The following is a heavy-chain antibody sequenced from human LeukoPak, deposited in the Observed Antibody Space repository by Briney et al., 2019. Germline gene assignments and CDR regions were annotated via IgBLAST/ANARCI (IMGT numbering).Heavy chain of an antibody. CDR3: ARAQVYFDWPYYFDY. D-gene: IGHD3-9*01. Sequence: SETLSLTCTVSGGSISRYFWSWIRQPPGKGLEWIGYVYYSGSTNYNPSLKSRVTISVDTSKNQFSLKLSSVTAADTAVYYCARAQVYFDWPYYFDYWGQGTLVTVSS. V-gene: IGHV4-59*08. J-gene: IGHJ4*02. CDR1: GGSISRYF. CDR2: VYYSGST.